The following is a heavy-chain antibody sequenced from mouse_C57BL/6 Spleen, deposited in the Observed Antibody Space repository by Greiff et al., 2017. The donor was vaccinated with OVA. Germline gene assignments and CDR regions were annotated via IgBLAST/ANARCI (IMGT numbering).Heavy chain of an antibody. CDR1: GYTFTSYG. J-gene: IGHJ1*03. V-gene: IGHV1-81*01. Sequence: VQLQQSGAELARPGASVKLSCKASGYTFTSYGISWVKQRTGQDLEWIGEIYPRSGNTYYNEKFKGKATLTADKSSSTAYMGLRSLTSEDSAVYFCARWDYCSSPYCYFEVWGTVTTVTVSS. CDR3: ARWDYCSSPYCYFEV. D-gene: IGHD1-1*01. CDR2: IYPRSGNT.